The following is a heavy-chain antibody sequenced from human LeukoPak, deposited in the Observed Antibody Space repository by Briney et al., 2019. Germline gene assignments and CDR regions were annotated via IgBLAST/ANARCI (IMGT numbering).Heavy chain of an antibody. CDR1: GGSISSYY. D-gene: IGHD1-26*01. Sequence: PSETLSLTCTVSGGSISSYYWSWIRQPPGKGLEWIGYIYYSGSTNYNPSLKRRVTISVDTSKNQFSLKLSSVTAADTAVYYCAREWEYYFDYWGQGTLVTVSS. V-gene: IGHV4-59*01. CDR2: IYYSGST. J-gene: IGHJ4*02. CDR3: AREWEYYFDY.